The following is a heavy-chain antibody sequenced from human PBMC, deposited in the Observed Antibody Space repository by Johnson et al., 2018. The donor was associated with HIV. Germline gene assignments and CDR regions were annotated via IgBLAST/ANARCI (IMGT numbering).Heavy chain of an antibody. Sequence: VQLVESGGTVIRPGGSLRLSCVASGFTFDDYGMSWVRQAPGKGLEWVSGINWDGTYTGYVGSVKGRFTISRDNGKNSLYLQMNSLRVEDTALYYCARAVRIGVGGTVLGASDIWGQGTVVTVSS. V-gene: IGHV3-20*04. D-gene: IGHD6-13*01. J-gene: IGHJ3*02. CDR3: ARAVRIGVGGTVLGASDI. CDR1: GFTFDDYG. CDR2: INWDGTYT.